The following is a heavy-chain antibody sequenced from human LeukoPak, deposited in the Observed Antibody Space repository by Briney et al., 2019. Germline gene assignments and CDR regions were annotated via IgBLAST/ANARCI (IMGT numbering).Heavy chain of an antibody. D-gene: IGHD2-21*02. J-gene: IGHJ6*02. CDR3: AREDCGGDCCGHYGMDV. V-gene: IGHV3-21*01. CDR1: RFTFSSYS. Sequence: GGSLRVSSAAPRFTFSSYSMNWGRQGPREGLGWVSSISSSSSYIYYADSVKGRFTISRDNAKNSLYLQMNSLRAEDTAVYYCAREDCGGDCCGHYGMDVWGQGTTVPVSS. CDR2: ISSSSSYI.